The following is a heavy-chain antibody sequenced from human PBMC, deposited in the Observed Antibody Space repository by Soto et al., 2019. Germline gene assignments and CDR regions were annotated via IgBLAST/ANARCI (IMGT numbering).Heavy chain of an antibody. V-gene: IGHV4-39*01. J-gene: IGHJ4*02. CDR1: GVSLKSYNYY. D-gene: IGHD3-22*01. CDR3: ARQGYYDSSAYYGFVY. Sequence: SKQMTLNSTISGVSLKSYNYYWGWIRQTPRTRLHGIGSIYYSGNTYYNPSLKSRVTISVDTSKNQFSLRLNSVTAADSAVYYFARQGYYDSSAYYGFVYWGQFTRVT. CDR2: IYYSGNT.